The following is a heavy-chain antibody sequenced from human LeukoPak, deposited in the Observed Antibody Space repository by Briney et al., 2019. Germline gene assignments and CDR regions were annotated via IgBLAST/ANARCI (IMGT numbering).Heavy chain of an antibody. J-gene: IGHJ4*02. Sequence: SETLSLTCTVSGGSISSGDYYWSWIRQPPGKGLEWIGYIYYSGSTYYNPSLKSRVTISVDTSKNQFSLKLSSVTAAGTAVYYCAFGGSGSFFDYWGQGTLVTASS. CDR1: GGSISSGDYY. CDR2: IYYSGST. D-gene: IGHD3-10*01. CDR3: AFGGSGSFFDY. V-gene: IGHV4-30-4*08.